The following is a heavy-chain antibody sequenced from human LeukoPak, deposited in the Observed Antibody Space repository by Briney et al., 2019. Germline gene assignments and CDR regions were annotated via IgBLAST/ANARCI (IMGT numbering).Heavy chain of an antibody. V-gene: IGHV1-18*01. D-gene: IGHD3-22*01. CDR2: ISAYNSDA. CDR1: GYTFTSYG. Sequence: ASVKVSCKASGYTFTSYGISWVRQAPGQGLEWVGWISAYNSDANFAQRYQGRVTMTTDTSTSTAYMELRSLRSYDTTVYYCVRDRRQYYDSTALYYFDYWGQGTLVTVSS. J-gene: IGHJ4*02. CDR3: VRDRRQYYDSTALYYFDY.